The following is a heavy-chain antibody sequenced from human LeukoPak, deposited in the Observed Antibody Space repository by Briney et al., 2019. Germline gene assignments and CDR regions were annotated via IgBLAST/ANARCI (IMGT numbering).Heavy chain of an antibody. CDR1: GFIFSDYW. D-gene: IGHD6-19*01. V-gene: IGHV3-74*01. CDR2: INRDGTGT. CDR3: ARGLSYAVAYGDY. J-gene: IGHJ4*02. Sequence: RAGGSLRLSCAASGFIFSDYWFHWVRQTPGQGLVWVAAINRDGTGTSHADSVRGRFTVSRDNAKNTLYLQLNSLRADDTAVYYCARGLSYAVAYGDYWGQGTLVTVSS.